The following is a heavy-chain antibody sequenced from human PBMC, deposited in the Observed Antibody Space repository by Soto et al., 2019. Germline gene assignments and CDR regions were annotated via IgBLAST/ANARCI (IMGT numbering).Heavy chain of an antibody. J-gene: IGHJ5*02. CDR1: GYTFTIYD. CDR2: INPSSGNT. V-gene: IGHV1-8*01. CDR3: ARVREGAIGSSYGGWSRGVLDP. Sequence: GASVKVSCKASGYTFTIYDINWVRQATGQGLEWMGWINPSSGNTEYSQKFQGRVTMTRNTSASTAYMELSSLRSEDTAVYYCARVREGAIGSSYGGWSRGVLDPWGQGTLVTVSS. D-gene: IGHD6-13*01.